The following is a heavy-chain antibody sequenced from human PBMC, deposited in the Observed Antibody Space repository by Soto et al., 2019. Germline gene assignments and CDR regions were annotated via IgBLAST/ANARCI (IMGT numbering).Heavy chain of an antibody. CDR3: ARWTYYYDSSGYYRAFDI. J-gene: IGHJ3*02. V-gene: IGHV4-4*07. D-gene: IGHD3-22*01. CDR1: GGSISSYY. Sequence: SETLSLTCTVSGGSISSYYWSWIRQPAGKGLEWIGRIYTSGSTNYNPSLKSRVTMSVDTSKNQFSLKLSSVTAADTDVYYCARWTYYYDSSGYYRAFDIWGQGTMVT. CDR2: IYTSGST.